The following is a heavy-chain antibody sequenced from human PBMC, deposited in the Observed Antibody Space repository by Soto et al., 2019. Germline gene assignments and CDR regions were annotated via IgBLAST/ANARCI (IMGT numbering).Heavy chain of an antibody. D-gene: IGHD6-6*01. CDR3: AKDKSHYPVVPFDY. CDR1: GFTFDDYA. CDR2: ISWNSGSI. V-gene: IGHV3-9*01. J-gene: IGHJ4*02. Sequence: GGSLRLSCAASGFTFDDYAMHWVRQAPGKGLEWVSGISWNSGSIGYADSVKGRFTISRDNAKNSLYLQMNSLRAEDTALYYCAKDKSHYPVVPFDYWGQGTLVTVSS.